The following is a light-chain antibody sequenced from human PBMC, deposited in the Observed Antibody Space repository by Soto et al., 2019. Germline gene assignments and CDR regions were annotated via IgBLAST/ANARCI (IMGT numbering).Light chain of an antibody. CDR3: ASWDYSLSGVL. Sequence: QSVLTQPPSASGTPGQRVTISCSGSSSNIGSNDAFWYQQLPGTAPKLLIYRSNHRRSGVPERFSGSKSGTSASLAISGLRSEDEADYYCASWDYSLSGVLFGGGTKLTVL. J-gene: IGLJ2*01. CDR2: RSN. CDR1: SSNIGSND. V-gene: IGLV1-47*01.